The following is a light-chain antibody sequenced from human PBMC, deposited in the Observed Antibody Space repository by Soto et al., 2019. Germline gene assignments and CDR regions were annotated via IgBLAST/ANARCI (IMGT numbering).Light chain of an antibody. Sequence: QSVLTQPPSASGTPGQTVTFSCSISSPNVGTNPVAWYQQLPGTAPKLLIYTNSQRPLGVPVRFSGSKSGTSAYLAISGLQSEDEGDYYCATWDDNVYVFGTGTKLTVL. J-gene: IGLJ1*01. V-gene: IGLV1-44*01. CDR3: ATWDDNVYV. CDR1: SPNVGTNP. CDR2: TNS.